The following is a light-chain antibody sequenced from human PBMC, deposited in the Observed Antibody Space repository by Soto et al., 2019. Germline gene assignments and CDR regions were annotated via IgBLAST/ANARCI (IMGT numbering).Light chain of an antibody. CDR1: QSISSW. CDR3: QQLNSYPPFT. V-gene: IGKV1-5*01. CDR2: DAS. J-gene: IGKJ3*01. Sequence: DIQMTQSPSTLSASVGDRVTITCRASQSISSWLAWYQQKPGKAPKLLIYDASSLESGVPSRFSGSGSGTEFTLTISSLQPDDFATYYCQQLNSYPPFTFGPGTKVDIK.